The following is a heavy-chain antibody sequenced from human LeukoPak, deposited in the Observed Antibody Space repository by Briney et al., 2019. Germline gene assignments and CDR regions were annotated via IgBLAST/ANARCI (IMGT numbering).Heavy chain of an antibody. Sequence: GGSLRLSCAASRFTLSTSYMCWVRQAPGKGLEWVSVTYSGGNTYYAVSVNGRFTVSRHNSKNTLYLQMSSLRGEDTAVYYCGRDRINIPGRNENWFDPWGQGTLVTVSS. J-gene: IGHJ5*02. D-gene: IGHD2-2*01. CDR2: TYSGGNT. CDR3: GRDRINIPGRNENWFDP. CDR1: RFTLSTSY. V-gene: IGHV3-66*01.